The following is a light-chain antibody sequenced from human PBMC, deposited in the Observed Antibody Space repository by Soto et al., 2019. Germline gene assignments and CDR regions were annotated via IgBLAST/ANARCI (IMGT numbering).Light chain of an antibody. CDR2: EVT. J-gene: IGLJ2*01. V-gene: IGLV2-23*02. CDR3: CSYAGSSTVI. CDR1: SSDVGKYNL. Sequence: QSALTQPASVSGSPGQSITISCTGTSSDVGKYNLVSWYQLHPGEAPKLMIYEVTKRPSGISNRFSGSKSGNTASLTISGLQAEDEADYYCCSYAGSSTVIFGGGTKLTVL.